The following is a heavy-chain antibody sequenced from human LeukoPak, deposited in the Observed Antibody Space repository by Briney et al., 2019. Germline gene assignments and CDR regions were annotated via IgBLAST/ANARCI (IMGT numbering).Heavy chain of an antibody. V-gene: IGHV3-30*02. Sequence: GGSLRLSCAASGFTFSSCGMHWVHQAPGKGLEWVAFIRYDGSNKYYADSVKGRFTISRDNSKNTLYLQMNSLRAEDTAVYYCAKDRGRGYSYGYADYWGQGTLVTVSS. CDR3: AKDRGRGYSYGYADY. J-gene: IGHJ4*02. D-gene: IGHD5-18*01. CDR1: GFTFSSCG. CDR2: IRYDGSNK.